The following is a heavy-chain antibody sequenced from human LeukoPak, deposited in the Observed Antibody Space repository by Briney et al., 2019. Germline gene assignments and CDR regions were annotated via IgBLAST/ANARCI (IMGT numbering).Heavy chain of an antibody. V-gene: IGHV1-2*02. CDR2: INPNSGGT. D-gene: IGHD2-15*01. CDR3: ARDLAPLLEESGNWFDP. CDR1: GYTFTGYY. J-gene: IGHJ5*02. Sequence: GASVKVSCKASGYTFTGYYMHWVRQAPGQGLEWMGWINPNSGGTNYAQKFQGRVTMTRDTSISTAYMELSRLRSDDTAVYYCARDLAPLLEESGNWFDPWGQGTLVTVSS.